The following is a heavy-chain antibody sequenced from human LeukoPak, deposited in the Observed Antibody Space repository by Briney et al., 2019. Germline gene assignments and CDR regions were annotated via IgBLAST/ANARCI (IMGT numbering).Heavy chain of an antibody. CDR3: AKDRGSWSYYYYMDV. CDR1: GFTVSSNY. Sequence: GGSLRLSCAASGFTVSSNYMSWVRQAPGKGLEWVSVIYSGGSTYYADSVKGRFTISRDNSKNTLYLQMNSLRAEDTAVYYRAKDRGSWSYYYYMDVWGKGTTVTVSS. J-gene: IGHJ6*03. D-gene: IGHD6-13*01. CDR2: IYSGGST. V-gene: IGHV3-53*05.